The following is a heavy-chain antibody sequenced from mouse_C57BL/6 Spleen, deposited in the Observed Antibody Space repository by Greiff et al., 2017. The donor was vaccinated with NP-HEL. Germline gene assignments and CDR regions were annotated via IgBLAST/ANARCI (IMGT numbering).Heavy chain of an antibody. D-gene: IGHD1-1*01. CDR3: ARSFYYGSVYWYFDV. V-gene: IGHV1-26*01. Sequence: VQLQQSGPELVKPGASVKISCKASGYTFTDYYMNWVKQSHGKSLEWIGDINPNNGGTSYNQKFKGKATLTVDKSSSTAYMELRSLTSEDSAVYYCARSFYYGSVYWYFDVWGTGTTVTVSS. J-gene: IGHJ1*03. CDR2: INPNNGGT. CDR1: GYTFTDYY.